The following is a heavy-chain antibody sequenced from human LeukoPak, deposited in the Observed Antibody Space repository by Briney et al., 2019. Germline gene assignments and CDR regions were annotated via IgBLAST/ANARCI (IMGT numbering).Heavy chain of an antibody. CDR3: AGEVEGMAYYYYMDV. CDR2: IKQDGSEK. CDR1: GFTFSSYW. V-gene: IGHV3-7*01. J-gene: IGHJ6*03. D-gene: IGHD5-24*01. Sequence: GGSLRLSCAASGFTFSSYWMSWVRQAPGKGLEWVANIKQDGSEKYYVDSVKGRFTISRDNAKNSLYLQMNSLRAEDTAVYYCAGEVEGMAYYYYMDVWGKGTTVTVSS.